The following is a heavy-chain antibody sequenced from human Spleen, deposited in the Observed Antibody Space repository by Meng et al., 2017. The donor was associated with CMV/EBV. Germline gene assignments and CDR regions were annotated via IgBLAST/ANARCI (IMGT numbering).Heavy chain of an antibody. Sequence: GESLKISCAASGFTFSSYSMNWVRQAPGKGLEWVSSISSSSSYIYYADSVKGRFTISRDNAKNSLYLQMNSLRAEDTAVYYCAKVPSGSAAGTEYFHHWGQGTLVTVSS. CDR2: ISSSSSYI. J-gene: IGHJ1*01. D-gene: IGHD6-13*01. CDR1: GFTFSSYS. CDR3: AKVPSGSAAGTEYFHH. V-gene: IGHV3-21*01.